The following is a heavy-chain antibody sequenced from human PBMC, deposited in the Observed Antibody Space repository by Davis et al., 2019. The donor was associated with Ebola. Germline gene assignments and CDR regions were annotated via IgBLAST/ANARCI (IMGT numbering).Heavy chain of an antibody. CDR2: INSDGVNT. CDR3: VLSRDGYIDT. Sequence: HTGGSLRLSCTASGLTFSNYWMHWLRQGPGKGLVWVSRINSDGVNTGYADSVRGRFTISSDNAKNTLYLQMNSLSADDTAMYYCVLSRDGYIDTWGQGTLVTVSS. V-gene: IGHV3-74*01. CDR1: GLTFSNYW. D-gene: IGHD5-24*01. J-gene: IGHJ4*02.